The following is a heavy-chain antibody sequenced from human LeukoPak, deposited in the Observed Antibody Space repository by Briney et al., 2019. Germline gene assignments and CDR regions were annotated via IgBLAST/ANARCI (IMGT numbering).Heavy chain of an antibody. V-gene: IGHV4-4*07. CDR1: GGSISSYY. CDR2: IYTSGST. Sequence: SETLSLTCTVSGGSISSYYWSWIRQPAGKGLEWIGRIYTSGSTNYNPSLKSRVTMSVDTSKNQFSLKLSSVTAADTAVYYCARGLWDSSGYSFDPWGQGTLVTVSS. CDR3: ARGLWDSSGYSFDP. D-gene: IGHD3-22*01. J-gene: IGHJ5*02.